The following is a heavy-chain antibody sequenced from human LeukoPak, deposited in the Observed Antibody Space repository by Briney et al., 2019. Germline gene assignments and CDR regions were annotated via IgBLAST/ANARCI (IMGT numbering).Heavy chain of an antibody. CDR3: ARAPSCSGDCYLDY. CDR2: VHYTGST. CDR1: DGSLTNND. J-gene: IGHJ4*02. D-gene: IGHD2-21*02. Sequence: SETLSLTCTVSDGSLTNNDWSWVRQPPGKGLDWIGYVHYTGSTDYSPSLESRVTISLDTSKKQFSLKLNSVTAADTAVYYCARAPSCSGDCYLDYWGQGILVTVSS. V-gene: IGHV4-59*01.